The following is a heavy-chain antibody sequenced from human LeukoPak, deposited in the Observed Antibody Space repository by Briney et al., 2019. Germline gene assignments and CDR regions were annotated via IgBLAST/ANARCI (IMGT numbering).Heavy chain of an antibody. CDR3: ARRRYYDSTGYLD. D-gene: IGHD3-22*01. J-gene: IGHJ1*01. V-gene: IGHV4-39*02. CDR1: GDYISSSSYY. Sequence: PETLSLTCTLSGDYISSSSYYWGWIRQPPGKGLEWIGDIYYSGSTYYNASLKGRVSISIDTSNNHFSLHLRSLTAADTALYYCARRRYYDSTGYLDWGHGTLVTVSS. CDR2: IYYSGST.